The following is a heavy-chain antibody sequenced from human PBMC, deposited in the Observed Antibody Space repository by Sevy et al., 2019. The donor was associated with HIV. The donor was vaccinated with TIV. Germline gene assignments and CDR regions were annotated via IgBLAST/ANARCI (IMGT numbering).Heavy chain of an antibody. Sequence: ASVKVSCKASGGTFSSYGISWVRQAPGQGLEWMGGTIPILGTVNYAQKFQGRVTITEDESTKTAYMEVSSLRSEDTAVYYCAGGGVNGWYYFDFWGQETLVTVSS. CDR2: TIPILGTV. CDR1: GGTFSSYG. D-gene: IGHD6-19*01. CDR3: AGGGVNGWYYFDF. J-gene: IGHJ4*02. V-gene: IGHV1-69*13.